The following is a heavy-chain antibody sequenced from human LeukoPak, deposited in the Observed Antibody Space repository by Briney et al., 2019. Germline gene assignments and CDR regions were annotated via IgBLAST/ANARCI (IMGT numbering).Heavy chain of an antibody. D-gene: IGHD1-26*01. CDR1: GYSISSGYY. CDR3: ARSDARGATTVYYYGMDV. J-gene: IGHJ6*02. CDR2: IYYSGST. Sequence: SETLSLTCTVSGYSISSGYYWSWIRQPPGKGLEWIGYIYYSGSTNYNPSLKSRVTISVDTSKNQFSLKLSSVTAADTAVYYCARSDARGATTVYYYGMDVWGQGTTVTVSS. V-gene: IGHV4-38-2*02.